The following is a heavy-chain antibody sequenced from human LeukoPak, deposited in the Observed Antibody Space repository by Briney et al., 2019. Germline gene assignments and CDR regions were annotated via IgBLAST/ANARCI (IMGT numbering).Heavy chain of an antibody. CDR3: ARARVGPIAAAGPDAFLVDY. J-gene: IGHJ4*02. CDR2: IYYSGST. V-gene: IGHV4-31*03. Sequence: PSETLSLTCTVSGGSISSGGYYWSWIRQHPGKGLEWIGYIYYSGSTNYNPSLKSRVTISVDTSKNQFSLKLSSVTAADTAVYYCARARVGPIAAAGPDAFLVDYWGQGTLVTVSS. CDR1: GGSISSGGYY. D-gene: IGHD6-13*01.